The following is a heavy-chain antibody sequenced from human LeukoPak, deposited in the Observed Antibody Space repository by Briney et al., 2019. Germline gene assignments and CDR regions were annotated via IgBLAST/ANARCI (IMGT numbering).Heavy chain of an antibody. CDR1: GFTFSSYA. J-gene: IGHJ4*02. D-gene: IGHD6-19*01. CDR2: ISGSGGST. CDR3: AIREMYSSGWCLGY. V-gene: IGHV3-23*01. Sequence: GGSLRLSCAASGFTFSSYAMSWVRQAQGKGLEWVSAISGSGGSTYYADSVKGRFTISRDNSKNTLYLQMNSLRAEDTALYYCAIREMYSSGWCLGYWGQGTLVTVSS.